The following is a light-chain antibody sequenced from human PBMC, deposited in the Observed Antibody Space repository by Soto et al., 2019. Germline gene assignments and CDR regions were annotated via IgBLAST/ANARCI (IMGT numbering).Light chain of an antibody. CDR2: GAS. CDR3: QQYTGPPTT. J-gene: IGKJ5*01. Sequence: EVVLTQTTNTLSLSPGERATLSCRASQTVSSNYLAWCQQRPGQAPRLLIYGASTRAAGIPDRFSGSGSGTDFTLTITRLEPEDSAVYFCQQYTGPPTTFGQGTRLE. V-gene: IGKV3-20*01. CDR1: QTVSSNY.